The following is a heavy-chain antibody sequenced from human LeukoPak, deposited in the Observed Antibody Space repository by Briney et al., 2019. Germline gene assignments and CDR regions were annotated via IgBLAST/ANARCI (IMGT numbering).Heavy chain of an antibody. V-gene: IGHV3-43*02. CDR2: ISGDGDSK. CDR3: AKDMWRFGELDYDY. Sequence: GGSLRLSCAASGFTFDDYAMHWVRQAPGKGLEWVSLISGDGDSKYYADSVKGRFTISRDNSKNSLYLQMNSLRTEDTALYYCAKDMWRFGELDYDYWGQGTLVTVSS. CDR1: GFTFDDYA. J-gene: IGHJ4*02. D-gene: IGHD3-10*01.